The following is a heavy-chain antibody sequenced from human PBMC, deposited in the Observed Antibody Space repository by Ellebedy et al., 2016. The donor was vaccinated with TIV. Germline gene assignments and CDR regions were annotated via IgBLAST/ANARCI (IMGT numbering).Heavy chain of an antibody. CDR1: GDSISSGDYY. D-gene: IGHD6-6*01. CDR3: ARAIIAPRPYYFDS. CDR2: IYLTGST. V-gene: IGHV4-4*02. Sequence: GSLRLXCAVSGDSISSGDYYWSWVRQPPGKGLEWIGEIYLTGSTNYNPSLKSRVTMSIDKSKTQFSLKLTSVTAADTAVYYCARAIIAPRPYYFDSWGQGALVTVSS. J-gene: IGHJ4*02.